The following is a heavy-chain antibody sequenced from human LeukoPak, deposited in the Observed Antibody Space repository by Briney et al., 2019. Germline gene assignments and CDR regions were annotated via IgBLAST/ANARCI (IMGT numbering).Heavy chain of an antibody. CDR2: ISGSGVST. CDR3: AKERESAGYFDY. D-gene: IGHD3-10*01. CDR1: GFTFSNAW. Sequence: PGGSLRLSCAASGFTFSNAWMSWVRQAPGKGLEWVSAISGSGVSTYYADSVKGRFTISRDNSKNTLYLQMNSLRPEDTAVYYCAKERESAGYFDYWGQGTLVTVSS. J-gene: IGHJ4*02. V-gene: IGHV3-23*01.